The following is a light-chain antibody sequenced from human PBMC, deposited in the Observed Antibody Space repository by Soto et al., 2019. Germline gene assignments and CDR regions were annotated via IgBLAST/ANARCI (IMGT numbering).Light chain of an antibody. V-gene: IGKV3-20*01. J-gene: IGKJ5*01. CDR1: QTVSSTY. CDR3: QQYGRSPT. CDR2: GAS. Sequence: EIVLTQSPGTLSLFPGEKVTLSCRASQTVSSTYFAWYQQRPSQPPRLLIYGASRRAAGIPDRFSGSGSGTDFTLTISRLEPEDFAVYYCQQYGRSPTFGQGTRLEIK.